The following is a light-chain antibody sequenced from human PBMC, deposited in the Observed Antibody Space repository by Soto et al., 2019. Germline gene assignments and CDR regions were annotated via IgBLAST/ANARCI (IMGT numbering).Light chain of an antibody. Sequence: EIVLTQSPATLSVSPGERATLSCWASQTVSSNLAWYQQKPGQAPRLLIYGASTRATDIPARFSGSGSGTEFTLTISSLQSEDFAVYYCQQYNTWLITFGQGTRLEIK. CDR1: QTVSSN. V-gene: IGKV3-15*01. CDR2: GAS. CDR3: QQYNTWLIT. J-gene: IGKJ5*01.